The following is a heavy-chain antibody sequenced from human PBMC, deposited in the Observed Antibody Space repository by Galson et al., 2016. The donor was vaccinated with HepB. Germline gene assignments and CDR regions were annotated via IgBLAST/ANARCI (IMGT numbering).Heavy chain of an antibody. D-gene: IGHD2-21*01. CDR3: AREGIGDYFD. V-gene: IGHV3-7*01. Sequence: SLRLSCAVSGLRFSDLWMDWVRQAPGKGLEWVANIKGDGSLKFYVDSVRGRFTISRDNAKNSVYLQMNSLTAEDTGVYYCAREGIGDYFDWGQGTLVTVSS. J-gene: IGHJ4*02. CDR1: GLRFSDLW. CDR2: IKGDGSLK.